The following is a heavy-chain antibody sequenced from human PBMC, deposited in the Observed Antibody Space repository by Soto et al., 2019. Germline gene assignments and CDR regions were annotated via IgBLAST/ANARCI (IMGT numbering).Heavy chain of an antibody. CDR2: ISYDGSNK. Sequence: QVQLVESGGGVVQPGRSLRLSCAASGFTFSSYAMHWVRQAPGKGLEWVAVISYDGSNKYYADSVKGRFTISRDNSKNTLYLQMNSLRAEDTAVYYCARVGETGGGFDYWGQGTLVTVSS. V-gene: IGHV3-30-3*01. CDR1: GFTFSSYA. CDR3: ARVGETGGGFDY. J-gene: IGHJ4*02. D-gene: IGHD1-26*01.